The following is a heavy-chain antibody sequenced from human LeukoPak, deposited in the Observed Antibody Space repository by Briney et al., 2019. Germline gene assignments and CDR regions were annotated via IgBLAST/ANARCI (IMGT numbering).Heavy chain of an antibody. D-gene: IGHD4-17*01. CDR2: INHSGNT. CDR3: ARVGTVTSDPGH. CDR1: GGSFSGYY. Sequence: SETLSLTCAVYGGSFSGYYWSWIRQPPGKGLEWIGEINHSGNTNYNPSLKSRVTISVDTSKNQFSLKLSSVTAADTAVYYCARVGTVTSDPGHWGQGTLVTVSS. J-gene: IGHJ4*02. V-gene: IGHV4-34*01.